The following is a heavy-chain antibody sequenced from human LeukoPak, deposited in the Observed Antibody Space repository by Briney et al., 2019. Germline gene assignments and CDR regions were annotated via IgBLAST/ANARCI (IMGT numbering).Heavy chain of an antibody. V-gene: IGHV3-9*01. D-gene: IGHD3-22*01. J-gene: IGHJ4*02. CDR2: ISSNSDSI. CDR3: VKANYDISGYYDV. Sequence: GGSLRLSCAASGFTFDDYGMHWVRQAGKGPEWVSGISSNSDSIGYADSVKGRFIISRDNAKKSLYLQMNSLRAEDTAVYYCVKANYDISGYYDVWGQGTLVTVSS. CDR1: GFTFDDYG.